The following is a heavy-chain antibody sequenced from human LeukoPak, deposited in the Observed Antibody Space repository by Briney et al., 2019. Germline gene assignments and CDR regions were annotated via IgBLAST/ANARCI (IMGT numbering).Heavy chain of an antibody. J-gene: IGHJ4*02. Sequence: SETLSLTCTVSGGSISSSSYYWGWIRQPPGKGLEWIGSIYYSGSTYYNPSLKSRVTISVDTSKNQFSLKLSSVTAADTAVYYCARHHGQLWFSDYWGQGTLVTVSS. CDR3: ARHHGQLWFSDY. CDR2: IYYSGST. CDR1: GGSISSSSYY. V-gene: IGHV4-39*01. D-gene: IGHD3/OR15-3a*01.